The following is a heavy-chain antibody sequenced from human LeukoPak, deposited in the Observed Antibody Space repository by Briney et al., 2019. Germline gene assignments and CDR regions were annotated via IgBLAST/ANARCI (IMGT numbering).Heavy chain of an antibody. J-gene: IGHJ3*02. CDR3: ARESTVTTGGPAFDI. CDR2: IYYSGST. D-gene: IGHD4-17*01. Sequence: SQTLSLTCIVSGGSISSGDYYWSWLRQFPGRGLEWIGYIYYSGSTYYNPSLKSRVTISVDTSKNQFSLRLSSVTAADTAVYYCARESTVTTGGPAFDIWGQGTMVTVSS. V-gene: IGHV4-31*03. CDR1: GGSISSGDYY.